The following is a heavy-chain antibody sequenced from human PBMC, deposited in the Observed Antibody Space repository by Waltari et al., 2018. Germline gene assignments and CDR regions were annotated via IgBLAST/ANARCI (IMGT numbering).Heavy chain of an antibody. CDR2: FDPEDGET. J-gene: IGHJ4*02. Sequence: QVQLVQSGAEVKKPGASVKVSCKVSGYTLTELSMPWVRQAPGTGLELMGGFDPEDGETIYAQKFQVRLTMTEDTSTDTAYMELSSLRSEDTAVYYCATDLLPGDIYGSGRNYWGQGTLVTVSS. V-gene: IGHV1-24*01. CDR1: GYTLTELS. D-gene: IGHD3-10*01. CDR3: ATDLLPGDIYGSGRNY.